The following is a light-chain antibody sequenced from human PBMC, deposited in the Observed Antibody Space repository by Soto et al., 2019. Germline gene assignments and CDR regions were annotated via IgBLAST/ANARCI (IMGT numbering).Light chain of an antibody. Sequence: IVMTQSPATLSVSPGVRATLSCRASQSISNNLAWYQQKPGRAPRLLMFGASTRATGIPARFSGSGSGTEFTLTISSLQSEDFAIYYCQHYSNWPPALTFGGGIRV. CDR3: QHYSNWPPALT. V-gene: IGKV3D-15*01. CDR2: GAS. J-gene: IGKJ4*01. CDR1: QSISNN.